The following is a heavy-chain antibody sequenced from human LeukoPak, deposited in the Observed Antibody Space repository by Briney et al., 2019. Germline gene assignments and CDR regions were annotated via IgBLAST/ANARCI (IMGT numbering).Heavy chain of an antibody. CDR2: ISSSGNTI. D-gene: IGHD6-13*01. CDR3: AREGIWQQLDGYYFDY. J-gene: IGHJ4*02. CDR1: GFTFSDYY. Sequence: GGSLRLSCAASGFTFSDYYVSWIRQAPGKGLEWVSYISSSGNTIYYADSVKGRFTISRDNAKNSLCLQMNSLRAEDTAVYYCAREGIWQQLDGYYFDYWGQGTLVTVSS. V-gene: IGHV3-11*04.